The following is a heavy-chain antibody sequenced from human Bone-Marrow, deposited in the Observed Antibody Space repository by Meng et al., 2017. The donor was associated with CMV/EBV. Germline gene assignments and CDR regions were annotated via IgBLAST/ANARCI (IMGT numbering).Heavy chain of an antibody. CDR2: ISAYNGNT. CDR1: GYTFTSYG. Sequence: SVKVSCKASGYTFTSYGISWVRQAPGQGLEWMGWISAYNGNTNYAQKLQGRVTMTTDTSTSTAYMELRSLRSDDTAVYYCARDLGPWSSSSLLGDYWGQGTLVTVSS. CDR3: ARDLGPWSSSSLLGDY. V-gene: IGHV1-18*01. J-gene: IGHJ4*02. D-gene: IGHD6-6*01.